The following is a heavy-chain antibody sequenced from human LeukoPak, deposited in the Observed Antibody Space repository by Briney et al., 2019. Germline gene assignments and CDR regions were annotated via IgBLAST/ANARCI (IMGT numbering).Heavy chain of an antibody. CDR1: SGSFSGYY. CDR2: IYFSGTT. J-gene: IGHJ4*02. CDR3: ARELTFSGSHRNFDY. D-gene: IGHD1-26*01. Sequence: SETLSLTCSVYSGSFSGYYWSWIRQPPGKGLEWIGCIYFSGTTSYNPSPESRVTISLDTSKNQFSLKMNSVTAADTAVYYCARELTFSGSHRNFDYWGQGALVTVSS. V-gene: IGHV4-34*11.